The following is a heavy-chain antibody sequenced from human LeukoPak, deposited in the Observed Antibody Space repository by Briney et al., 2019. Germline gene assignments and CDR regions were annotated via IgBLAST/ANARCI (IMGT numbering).Heavy chain of an antibody. CDR2: SSGSGDST. Sequence: PGGSLRLSCAASGFTFSTYAGNSVRQAPGKGLEWVSTSSGSGDSTYYADSVKGRFTISRDNSKDTLYLQMSSVRVDDTAVYYCARDRGRYYDSRGFYWGYYFDSWGQGILVTVST. V-gene: IGHV3-23*01. CDR1: GFTFSTYA. CDR3: ARDRGRYYDSRGFYWGYYFDS. J-gene: IGHJ4*02. D-gene: IGHD3-22*01.